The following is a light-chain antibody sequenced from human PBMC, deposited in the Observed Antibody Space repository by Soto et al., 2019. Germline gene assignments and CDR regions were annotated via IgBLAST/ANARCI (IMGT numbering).Light chain of an antibody. CDR3: QQYNSYWT. CDR2: KAS. Sequence: DIPMTQSPSILSASVGDRVTITCRASQSIASWLAGYQQKPGKAPKILIYKASSLESGVPSRFSGSGSGTEFTITISRLQPDDLATYYRQQYNSYWTFGQGTKVEIK. J-gene: IGKJ1*01. V-gene: IGKV1-5*03. CDR1: QSIASW.